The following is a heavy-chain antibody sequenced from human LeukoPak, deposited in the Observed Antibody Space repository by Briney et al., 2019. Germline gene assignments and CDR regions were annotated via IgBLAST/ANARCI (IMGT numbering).Heavy chain of an antibody. Sequence: GSLRLSCAASGFTFSSYSMNWVRQAPGKGLEWVSYISSSSTIYYAGSVKGRFTISRDNAKNSLYLQMNSLRAEDTAVYYCAGSSSWYGYYYYGMDVWGQGTTVTVSS. V-gene: IGHV3-48*01. D-gene: IGHD6-13*01. CDR3: AGSSSWYGYYYYGMDV. J-gene: IGHJ6*02. CDR1: GFTFSSYS. CDR2: ISSSSTI.